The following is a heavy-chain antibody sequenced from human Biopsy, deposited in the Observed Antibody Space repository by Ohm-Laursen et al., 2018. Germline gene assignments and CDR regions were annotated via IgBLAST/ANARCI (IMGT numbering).Heavy chain of an antibody. D-gene: IGHD2-15*01. V-gene: IGHV3-23*01. J-gene: IGHJ6*02. CDR1: GLRFSMYA. CDR3: ARPMSRVVAYGMDV. Sequence: SLRLSCSASGLRFSMYAMSWVRQAPGKGLEWVSAIGGSGGGTYYADSVKGRFTISRDDSKNTVYLQMNSLRVEDRAVYYCARPMSRVVAYGMDVWGQGTTVNVSS. CDR2: IGGSGGGT.